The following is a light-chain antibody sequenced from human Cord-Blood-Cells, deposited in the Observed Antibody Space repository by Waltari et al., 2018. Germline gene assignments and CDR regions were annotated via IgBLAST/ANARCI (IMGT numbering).Light chain of an antibody. CDR1: SSDVGGSNY. CDR2: DVS. V-gene: IGLV2-14*01. CDR3: SSYTSSSTFVV. Sequence: QSALTQPASVSGSPGQSITISCTGTSSDVGGSNYVSSYQQHPGKAPKLMIYDVSKRPSGVSNRFSGSKSGNTASLTISGLQAEDEADYYCSSYTSSSTFVVFGGGTKLTVL. J-gene: IGLJ2*01.